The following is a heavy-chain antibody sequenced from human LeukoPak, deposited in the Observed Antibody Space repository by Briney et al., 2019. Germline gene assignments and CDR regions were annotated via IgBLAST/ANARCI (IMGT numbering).Heavy chain of an antibody. J-gene: IGHJ4*02. CDR3: ARSPLGIAPFDY. D-gene: IGHD7-27*01. Sequence: PGGSLRLSCAASGFTFSDHHMDWVRQAPGEGLEWVAXIRNKANRYTTEYAASVKGRFTISRDDSENSLYLQMDSLKTEDTAVYYCARSPLGIAPFDYWGQGTLVTVSS. V-gene: IGHV3-72*01. CDR1: GFTFSDHH. CDR2: IRNKANRYTT.